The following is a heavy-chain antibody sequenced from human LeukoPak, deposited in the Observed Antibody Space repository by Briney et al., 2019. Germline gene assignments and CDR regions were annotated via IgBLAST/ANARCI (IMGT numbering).Heavy chain of an antibody. V-gene: IGHV3-7*01. D-gene: IGHD3-10*01. CDR2: IKQDGNEK. CDR1: GFTFSSYW. J-gene: IGHJ4*02. Sequence: GGSLRLSCAASGFTFSSYWMSWVRQAPGKGLNWVANIKQDGNEKYYVDSVKGRFTISRDNAKNSLYLQMNSLRAEDTAVYYCARNYYGRWVFDYWGQGTLVTVSS. CDR3: ARNYYGRWVFDY.